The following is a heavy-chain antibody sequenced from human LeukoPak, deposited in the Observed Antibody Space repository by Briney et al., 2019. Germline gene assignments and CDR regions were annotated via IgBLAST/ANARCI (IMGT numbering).Heavy chain of an antibody. CDR1: GYSFTSYW. J-gene: IGHJ4*02. CDR3: ARHRAVAAAGTRYFDY. Sequence: GESLKISCKGSGYSFTSYWISWVRQMPGKGLEWMGIIYPGDSDTRYSPSFQGQVTISADKSINTAYLQWSSLKASDTAMYYCARHRAVAAAGTRYFDYWGQGTLVTVSS. V-gene: IGHV5-51*01. D-gene: IGHD6-13*01. CDR2: IYPGDSDT.